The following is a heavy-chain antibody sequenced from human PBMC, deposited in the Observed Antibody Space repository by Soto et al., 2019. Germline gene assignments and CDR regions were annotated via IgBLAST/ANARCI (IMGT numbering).Heavy chain of an antibody. CDR2: FRTSGDGGTT. CDR3: AKKVNSGPGSQYFDY. D-gene: IGHD3-10*01. J-gene: IGHJ4*02. Sequence: PGGSLRLSCAASGFTFSSYSMSWVRQAPGKGLEWVSGFRTSGDGGTTYYADSVKGRFTISRDNSKNMLFLQMNSLRAEDTAIYYCAKKVNSGPGSQYFDYSGQGTLVTVSS. V-gene: IGHV3-23*01. CDR1: GFTFSSYS.